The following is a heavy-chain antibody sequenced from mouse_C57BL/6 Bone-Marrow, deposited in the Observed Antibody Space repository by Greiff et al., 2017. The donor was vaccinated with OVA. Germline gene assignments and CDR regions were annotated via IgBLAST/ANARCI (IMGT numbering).Heavy chain of an antibody. CDR1: GYTFTSYW. CDR2: IDPSDSYT. CDR3: ARWGTTVVAWNWYFDV. Sequence: VQLQQPGAELVRPGTSVKLSCKASGYTFTSYWMHWVKQRPGQGLEWIGVIDPSDSYTNYNQKFKGKATLTVDTSSSTAYMQLSSLTSEDSAVYYCARWGTTVVAWNWYFDVWGTGTTVTVSS. V-gene: IGHV1-59*01. J-gene: IGHJ1*03. D-gene: IGHD1-1*01.